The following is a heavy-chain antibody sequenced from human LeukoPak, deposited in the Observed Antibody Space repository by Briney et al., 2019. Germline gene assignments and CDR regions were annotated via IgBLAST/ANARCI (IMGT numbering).Heavy chain of an antibody. CDR3: AREVNYGGNSRNFDY. CDR1: GGSISSGDYY. D-gene: IGHD4-23*01. J-gene: IGHJ4*02. Sequence: SETLSLTCTVSGGSISSGDYYWRWIRQPPGKGLEWIGYIYYSGSTYYNPSLKSRVTISVDTSKNQFSLKLSSVTAADTAVYYCAREVNYGGNSRNFDYWGQGTLVTVSS. CDR2: IYYSGST. V-gene: IGHV4-30-4*01.